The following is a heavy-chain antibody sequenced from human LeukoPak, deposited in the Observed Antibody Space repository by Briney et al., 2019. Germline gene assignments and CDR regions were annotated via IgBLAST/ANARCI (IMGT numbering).Heavy chain of an antibody. D-gene: IGHD3-22*01. Sequence: GGSLPLPCAASGFTFSSYSFNWVRQAPGKGLEWVSSINTVSSYIYYADSVRGRFTISRDNAENSLWLQMNSLRAEDSAVYYCARLRRNSDRSGFYDYSVDWGQ. J-gene: IGHJ6*01. CDR2: INTVSSYI. CDR1: GFTFSSYS. CDR3: ARLRRNSDRSGFYDYSVD. V-gene: IGHV3-21*01.